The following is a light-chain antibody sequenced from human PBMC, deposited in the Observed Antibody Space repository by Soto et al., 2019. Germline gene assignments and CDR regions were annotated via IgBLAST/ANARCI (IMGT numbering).Light chain of an antibody. Sequence: EIVLRQSPVTLSLSPGERATLSCRASQSVSSSYLAWYQQKPGQAPRLLIYGASSRATGIPDRFSGSGSGTDFTLTISRLEPEDFAVYNCQQYGTSPPTFGQGTKVDI. J-gene: IGKJ1*01. CDR3: QQYGTSPPT. CDR1: QSVSSSY. V-gene: IGKV3-20*01. CDR2: GAS.